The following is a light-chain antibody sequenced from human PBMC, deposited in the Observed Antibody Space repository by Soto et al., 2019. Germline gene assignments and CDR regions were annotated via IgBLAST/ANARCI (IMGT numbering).Light chain of an antibody. CDR3: CSYAGRPYV. Sequence: QSVLTQPASVSGSPGQSITISCTGTTSDVGAYNFVSWYQQHPGKAPKLMIFEVTKRPSGVSNRFSGSKSGNTASLTISGLQAEDEADYFCCSYAGRPYVFGTGTQLTVL. V-gene: IGLV2-23*02. CDR1: TSDVGAYNF. CDR2: EVT. J-gene: IGLJ1*01.